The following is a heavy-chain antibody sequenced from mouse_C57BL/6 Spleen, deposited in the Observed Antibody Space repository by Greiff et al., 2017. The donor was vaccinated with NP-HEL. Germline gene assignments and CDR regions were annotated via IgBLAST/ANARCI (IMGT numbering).Heavy chain of an antibody. J-gene: IGHJ2*01. V-gene: IGHV1-52*01. CDR2: IDPSDSET. CDR3: ARRGDYDYSDY. CDR1: GYTFTSYW. Sequence: QVQLQQPGAELVRPGSSVKLSCKASGYTFTSYWMHWVKQRPIQGLEWIGNIDPSDSETHYNQKFKVKATLTVDKSSSTAYMQLSSLTSEDSAVYYCARRGDYDYSDYWGQGTTLTVSS. D-gene: IGHD2-4*01.